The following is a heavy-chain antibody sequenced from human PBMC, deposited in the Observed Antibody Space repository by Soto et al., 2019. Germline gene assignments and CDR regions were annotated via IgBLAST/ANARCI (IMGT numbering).Heavy chain of an antibody. CDR1: GGSISSSSYY. D-gene: IGHD2-21*02. CDR3: ARHRERLLFSPPGFDY. CDR2: IYYSGST. V-gene: IGHV4-39*01. Sequence: QLQLQESGPGLVKPSETLSLTCTVSGGSISSSSYYWSWIRQPPGKGLEWIGSIYYSGSTYYNPSLKSRVTISVDTSKNQFSLKLSSVTAADTAVYYCARHRERLLFSPPGFDYWGQGTLVTVSS. J-gene: IGHJ4*02.